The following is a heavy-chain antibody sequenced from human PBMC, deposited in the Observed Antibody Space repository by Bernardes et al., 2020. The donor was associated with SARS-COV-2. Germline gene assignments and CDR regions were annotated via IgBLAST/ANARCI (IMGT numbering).Heavy chain of an antibody. CDR1: GFTFSSYW. CDR2: ISGSGDAT. Sequence: GRSLRLSCAASGFTFSSYWMSWVRQAPGKGLEWVSTISGSGDATYYADSVKGRFTISRDNSKNTLYLQMNSLRAEDTAVYYCAKDYSVIGQAVYYYGLDVWGQGTTVTVSS. J-gene: IGHJ6*02. D-gene: IGHD4-4*01. V-gene: IGHV3-23*01. CDR3: AKDYSVIGQAVYYYGLDV.